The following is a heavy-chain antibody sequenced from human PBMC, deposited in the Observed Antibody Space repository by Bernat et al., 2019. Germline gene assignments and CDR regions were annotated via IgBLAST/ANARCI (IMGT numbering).Heavy chain of an antibody. Sequence: VQLVESGGGLVQPGGSLRLSCAASGFTFSSYYMSWIRQAPGKGLDWVSYISSSSSYTNYADSVKGRFTISRDNAKNSLYLQMNSLRAEDTAVYYCARGTSTSAPYMDVWGKGTTVTVSS. J-gene: IGHJ6*03. CDR3: ARGTSTSAPYMDV. CDR1: GFTFSSYY. CDR2: ISSSSSYT. V-gene: IGHV3-11*05.